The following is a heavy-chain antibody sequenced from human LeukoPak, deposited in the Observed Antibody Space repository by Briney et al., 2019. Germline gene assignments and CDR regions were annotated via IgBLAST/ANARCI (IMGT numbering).Heavy chain of an antibody. CDR1: GFTFSSYE. V-gene: IGHV3-48*03. D-gene: IGHD2-15*01. CDR3: AGGALCSGGSCYSSASYFDY. Sequence: PGGSLRLSCAASGFTFSSYEINWVRQAPGKGLEWVSYIGSSGSTTHYADSVKGRFTISRDNAKNSLYLQMNSLRAEDTAVYYCAGGALCSGGSCYSSASYFDYWGQGTLVTVSS. CDR2: IGSSGSTT. J-gene: IGHJ4*02.